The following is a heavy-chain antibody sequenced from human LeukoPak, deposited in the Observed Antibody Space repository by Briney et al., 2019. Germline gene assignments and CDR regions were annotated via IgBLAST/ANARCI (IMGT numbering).Heavy chain of an antibody. CDR3: AKGSSPYYFDY. Sequence: GGSLRLSFAASVFTFSSYPMSWVRQAPGKGLEWVSAISTSGGSTYYADSVKGRFTISRDNSKNTLYLQMNSLRAEDTAVYYCAKGSSPYYFDYWGQGTLGTVSS. D-gene: IGHD1-26*01. J-gene: IGHJ4*02. CDR1: VFTFSSYP. CDR2: ISTSGGST. V-gene: IGHV3-23*01.